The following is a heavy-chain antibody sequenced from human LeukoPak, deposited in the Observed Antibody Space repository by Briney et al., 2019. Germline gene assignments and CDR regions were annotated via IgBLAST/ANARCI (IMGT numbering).Heavy chain of an antibody. J-gene: IGHJ6*04. Sequence: SETLSLTCAVYGGSFSGYYWSWIRQPPGKGLEWIGEINHSGSTIYNPSLKSRVTISVDTSKNQFSLKLSYVIAADTAVYYCARGQLQKAAGIGQQYYYYGWDVWGKGTTVTVSS. V-gene: IGHV4-34*01. CDR1: GGSFSGYY. CDR2: INHSGST. CDR3: ARGQLQKAAGIGQQYYYYGWDV. D-gene: IGHD6-13*01.